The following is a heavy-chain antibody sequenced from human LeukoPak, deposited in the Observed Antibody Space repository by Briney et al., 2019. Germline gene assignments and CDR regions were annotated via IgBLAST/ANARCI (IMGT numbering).Heavy chain of an antibody. V-gene: IGHV3-11*06. CDR2: ISSTTTYT. Sequence: GGSLRLSCAASGFTFSDYYMSWIRQAPGKGLEWVSYISSTTTYTNYADSVKGRFTISRDNAKNSLSLQMNSLRAEDTAVYYCARVSPVANGDYFDYWGQGTLVTVSS. CDR3: ARVSPVANGDYFDY. D-gene: IGHD6-19*01. J-gene: IGHJ4*02. CDR1: GFTFSDYY.